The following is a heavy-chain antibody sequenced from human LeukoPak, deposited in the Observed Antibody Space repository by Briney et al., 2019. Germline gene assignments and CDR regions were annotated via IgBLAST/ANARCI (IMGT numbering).Heavy chain of an antibody. CDR1: GFTFSSSA. V-gene: IGHV3-30*01. CDR2: ISYDGSNK. J-gene: IGHJ5*02. Sequence: PGGSLRLSCAASGFTFSSSAMHWVRQAPGKGLEWVAVISYDGSNKYHADSVKGRFTISRDNSDNTLYLQMNSLRAEDTAVYYCARDLGYCTSPSCSNGFDPWGQGTLVTVSS. D-gene: IGHD2-2*01. CDR3: ARDLGYCTSPSCSNGFDP.